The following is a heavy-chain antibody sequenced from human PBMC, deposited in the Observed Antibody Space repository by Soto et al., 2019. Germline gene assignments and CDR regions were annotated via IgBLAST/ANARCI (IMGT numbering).Heavy chain of an antibody. CDR1: GFTFSSYS. CDR2: ISSSSSYI. V-gene: IGHV3-21*01. Sequence: EVQLVESGGGLVKPGGSLRLSCAASGFTFSSYSMNWVRQAPGKGLEWVSSISSSSSYIYYADSVKGRFTISRDNAKNSLYLQMNSLRAEDTAVYYCARGPRLIPYYYYMDVWGKGTTVIVSS. D-gene: IGHD2-2*02. J-gene: IGHJ6*03. CDR3: ARGPRLIPYYYYMDV.